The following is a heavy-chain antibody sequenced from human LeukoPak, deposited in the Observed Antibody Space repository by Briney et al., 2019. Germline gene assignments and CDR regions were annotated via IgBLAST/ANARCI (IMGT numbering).Heavy chain of an antibody. CDR3: ARAAYSSGSYYFDY. V-gene: IGHV1-2*06. CDR2: INPNSGGT. Sequence: ASVKVSCKASGYTFTGYYMHWVRQAPGQGLEWMGRINPNSGGTNYARKFQGRVTMTRDTSISTAYMELSRLRSDDTAVYYCARAAYSSGSYYFDYWGQGTLVTVSS. D-gene: IGHD6-19*01. J-gene: IGHJ4*02. CDR1: GYTFTGYY.